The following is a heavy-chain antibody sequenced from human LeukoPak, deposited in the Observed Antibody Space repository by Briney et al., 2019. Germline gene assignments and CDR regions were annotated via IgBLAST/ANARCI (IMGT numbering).Heavy chain of an antibody. CDR1: GYTFTSYG. CDR3: ARAEDSSGYVGFDY. D-gene: IGHD3-22*01. V-gene: IGHV1-18*01. CDR2: ISAYNGNT. Sequence: ASVKVSCKASGYTFTSYGISWVRQAPGQGLEWMGWISAYNGNTNYAQKLQGRVTMTTDTSTSTAYMELRSLRSGDTAVYYCARAEDSSGYVGFDYWGQGTLVTVSS. J-gene: IGHJ4*02.